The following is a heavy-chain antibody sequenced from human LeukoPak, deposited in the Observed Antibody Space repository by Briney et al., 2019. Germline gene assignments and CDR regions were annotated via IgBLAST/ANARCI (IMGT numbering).Heavy chain of an antibody. CDR2: IYYTGGT. CDR1: GGSISSSSYY. CDR3: AKYGNSGWVIDN. Sequence: SETLSLTCTVSGGSISSSSYYWGWIRQPPGKGLEYIGYIYYTGGTNYNPSLKSRVTISVDTSKNQFSLKLSSVTAADTAVYFCAKYGNSGWVIDNWGQGTLVTVSS. D-gene: IGHD6-19*01. V-gene: IGHV4-61*05. J-gene: IGHJ4*02.